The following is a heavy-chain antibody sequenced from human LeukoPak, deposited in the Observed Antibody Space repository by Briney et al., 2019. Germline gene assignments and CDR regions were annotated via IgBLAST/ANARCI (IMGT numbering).Heavy chain of an antibody. CDR1: GFTFDNYA. CDR2: ISGRDGST. Sequence: PGGSLRLSCAASGFTFDNYAMNWVRQAPGKGLEWVSTISGRDGSTYYGDSVKGRFTISRDNSKNTLSLQMNSLRAEDTAVYYCARIDKSNGYYGLFDYWGQGILVIVSS. CDR3: ARIDKSNGYYGLFDY. D-gene: IGHD3-22*01. V-gene: IGHV3-23*01. J-gene: IGHJ4*02.